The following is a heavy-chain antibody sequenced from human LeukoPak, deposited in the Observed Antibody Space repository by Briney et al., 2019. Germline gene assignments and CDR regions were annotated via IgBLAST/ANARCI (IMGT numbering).Heavy chain of an antibody. Sequence: PGGSLRLSCAASGFTFSSYSMNWVRQAPGKGLEWVSSISSSSSYIYYADSVKGRFTISRDNAKNSLYLKMNSLRAEDTAVYYCARVGDSGYDYFDYWGQGTLVTVSS. D-gene: IGHD5-12*01. J-gene: IGHJ4*02. CDR1: GFTFSSYS. CDR2: ISSSSSYI. V-gene: IGHV3-21*01. CDR3: ARVGDSGYDYFDY.